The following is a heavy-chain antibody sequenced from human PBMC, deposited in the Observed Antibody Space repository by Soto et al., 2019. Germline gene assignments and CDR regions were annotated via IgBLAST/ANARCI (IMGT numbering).Heavy chain of an antibody. CDR1: GFTFSSYG. Sequence: PGGSLRLSCAASGFTFSSYGMHWVSQAPGKGLEWVAVIWYDGSNKYYADSVKGRFTISRDNSKNTLYLQMNSLRAEDTAVYYCARLPGYSSGWLYYFDYWGQGTLVTVSS. J-gene: IGHJ4*02. CDR3: ARLPGYSSGWLYYFDY. CDR2: IWYDGSNK. D-gene: IGHD6-19*01. V-gene: IGHV3-33*01.